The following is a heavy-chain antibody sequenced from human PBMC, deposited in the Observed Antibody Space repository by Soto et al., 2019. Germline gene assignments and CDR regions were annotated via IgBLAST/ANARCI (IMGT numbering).Heavy chain of an antibody. Sequence: GGSLRLSCEASGFNFKKFAMGWVRQAPGEGLEWVAGISCCGGSTSYADSVKGRFSLARDDSKSTLSLHLNSLRFEDTARYFCAKADGEQWLIPHLDNWGQGTLVTVS. D-gene: IGHD6-19*01. CDR1: GFNFKKFA. CDR3: AKADGEQWLIPHLDN. V-gene: IGHV3-23*01. CDR2: ISCCGGST. J-gene: IGHJ4*02.